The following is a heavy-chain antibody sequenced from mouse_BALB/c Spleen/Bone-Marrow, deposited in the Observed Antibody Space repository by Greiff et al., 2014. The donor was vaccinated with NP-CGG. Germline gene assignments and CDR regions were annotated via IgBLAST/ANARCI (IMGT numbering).Heavy chain of an antibody. J-gene: IGHJ3*01. Sequence: VQLQESGPDLVAPSQSLSITCTVSGFSLTSYGVHWVRQPPGKGLEWLVVIWSDGSTTYNSALKSRPSISKDNSESQVFLKMNSLQTDDTAMYYCARHDSDGYYLAYWGQGTLVTVSA. CDR3: ARHDSDGYYLAY. D-gene: IGHD2-3*01. CDR1: GFSLTSYG. V-gene: IGHV2-6-2*01. CDR2: IWSDGST.